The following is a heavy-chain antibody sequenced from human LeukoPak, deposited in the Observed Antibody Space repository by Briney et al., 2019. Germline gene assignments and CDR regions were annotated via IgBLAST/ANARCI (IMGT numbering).Heavy chain of an antibody. CDR1: GSSISNYY. Sequence: KPSETLSLTCTVSGSSISNYYWSWIRQPAGKGLEWIGRVYTRGSATYSPSLKSRVTMSLDTSKNLFSLKLSSVSAADTAVYYCARAVSGWYWFDPWGQGTLVTVSS. J-gene: IGHJ5*02. V-gene: IGHV4-4*07. CDR3: ARAVSGWYWFDP. D-gene: IGHD6-19*01. CDR2: VYTRGSA.